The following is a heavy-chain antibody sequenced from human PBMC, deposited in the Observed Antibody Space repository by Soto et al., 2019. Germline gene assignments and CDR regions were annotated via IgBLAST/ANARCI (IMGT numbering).Heavy chain of an antibody. V-gene: IGHV3-72*01. Sequence: DWTGGSLRLSCAASGFTFSDHYMDWVRQAPGKGLEWVGRTRNKANSYTTEYAASVKGRFTISRDDSKNSLYLQMNSLKTEDTAVYYCVRAGGNPYYYYGMDVWGQGTTVTVSS. D-gene: IGHD2-15*01. CDR1: GFTFSDHY. J-gene: IGHJ6*02. CDR3: VRAGGNPYYYYGMDV. CDR2: TRNKANSYTT.